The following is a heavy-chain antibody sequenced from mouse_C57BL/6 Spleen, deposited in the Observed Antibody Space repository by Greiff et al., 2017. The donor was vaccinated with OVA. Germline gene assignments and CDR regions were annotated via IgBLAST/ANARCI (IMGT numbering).Heavy chain of an antibody. J-gene: IGHJ2*01. CDR3: ARASDGSQNYFDY. V-gene: IGHV1-69*01. CDR2: IDPSDSYT. CDR1: GYTFTSYW. Sequence: VQLQQPGAELVMPGASVKLSCKASGYTFTSYWMHRVKQRPGQGLEWIGEIDPSDSYTNYNQKFKGKSTLTVDKSSSTAYMQLSSLTSEDSAVYYCARASDGSQNYFDYWGQGTTLTVSS. D-gene: IGHD2-3*01.